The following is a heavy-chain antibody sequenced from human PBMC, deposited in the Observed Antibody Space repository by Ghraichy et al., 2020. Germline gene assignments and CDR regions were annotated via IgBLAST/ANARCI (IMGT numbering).Heavy chain of an antibody. V-gene: IGHV3-72*01. CDR1: GFTFSDHY. CDR2: TRNKANSYTT. Sequence: GGSLRLSCAASGFTFSDHYMDWVRQAPGKGLEWVGRTRNKANSYTTEYAASVKGRFTISREDSKNSLYLQMNSLKTEDTAVYYCARVHCSSTRCSGYFDSWGQGTLVTVSS. CDR3: ARVHCSSTRCSGYFDS. D-gene: IGHD2-2*01. J-gene: IGHJ4*02.